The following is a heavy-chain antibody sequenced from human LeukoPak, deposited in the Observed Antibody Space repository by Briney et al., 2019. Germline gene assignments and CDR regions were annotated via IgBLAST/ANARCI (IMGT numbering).Heavy chain of an antibody. V-gene: IGHV3-21*01. Sequence: GGSLRLSCAASGFTFSSYSMNWVRQAPGKGLEWVSSNSSSSSYIYYADSVKGRFTISRDNAKNSLYLQMSSLRAEDTAVYYCARDRKISSSSWYQDFDYWGQGTLVTVSS. CDR2: NSSSSSYI. CDR3: ARDRKISSSSWYQDFDY. D-gene: IGHD6-13*01. J-gene: IGHJ4*02. CDR1: GFTFSSYS.